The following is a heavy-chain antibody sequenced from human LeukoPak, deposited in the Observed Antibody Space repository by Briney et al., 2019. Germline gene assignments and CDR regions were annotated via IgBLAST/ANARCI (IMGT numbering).Heavy chain of an antibody. CDR1: GFTFSSYG. D-gene: IGHD3-16*02. Sequence: GGSLRLSCAASGFTFSSYGMHWVRQAPGKGLEWVAFIRYDENNEYYADSVRGRLTISRDNSKNTVYLQMNSLRAEDTAVYYCAREGDDYVWGSYRSGYWGQGTLVTVSS. J-gene: IGHJ4*02. CDR2: IRYDENNE. CDR3: AREGDDYVWGSYRSGY. V-gene: IGHV3-30*02.